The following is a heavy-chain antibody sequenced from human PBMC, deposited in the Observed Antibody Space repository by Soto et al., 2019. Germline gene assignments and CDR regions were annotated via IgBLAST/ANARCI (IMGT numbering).Heavy chain of an antibody. Sequence: GESMKISSKGSGYSFTSYWIGWVRQMPGKGLEWMGIIYPGDSDTRYSPSFQGQVTISADKSISTAYLQWSSLKASDTAMYYCARVATVVTPVDYYYYGMDVWGQGTTVTVSS. J-gene: IGHJ6*02. V-gene: IGHV5-51*01. CDR2: IYPGDSDT. D-gene: IGHD5-12*01. CDR1: GYSFTSYW. CDR3: ARVATVVTPVDYYYYGMDV.